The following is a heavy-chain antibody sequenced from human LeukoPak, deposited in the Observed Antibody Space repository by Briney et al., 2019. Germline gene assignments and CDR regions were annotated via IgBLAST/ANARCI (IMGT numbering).Heavy chain of an antibody. J-gene: IGHJ4*02. CDR3: ARDYSRNSFDY. CDR2: IWYDGINN. V-gene: IGHV3-33*01. CDR1: GFTFSNYD. D-gene: IGHD6-13*01. Sequence: GGSLRLSCAASGFTFSNYDMHWVRQAPGKGLEWVAVIWYDGINNYYADSVKGRFSISRDNSKNALYLQMNSLSAEDTAVYFCARDYSRNSFDYWGQGTLVTVSS.